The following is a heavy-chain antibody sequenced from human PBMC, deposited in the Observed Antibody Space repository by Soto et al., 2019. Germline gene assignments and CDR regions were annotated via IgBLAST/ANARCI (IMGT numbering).Heavy chain of an antibody. CDR2: IYWDDDK. CDR1: GFSLSTSGVG. Sequence: QITLKESGPTLVKPTQTLTLTFTFSGFSLSTSGVGVGWIRQPPGKALEWLALIYWDDDKRFSPSLKSRLTTTKDTSKNQVVLTMTNMDPVDTATYYCAHRHGAPGYFDYWGQGTLVTVSS. CDR3: AHRHGAPGYFDY. D-gene: IGHD4-17*01. J-gene: IGHJ4*02. V-gene: IGHV2-5*02.